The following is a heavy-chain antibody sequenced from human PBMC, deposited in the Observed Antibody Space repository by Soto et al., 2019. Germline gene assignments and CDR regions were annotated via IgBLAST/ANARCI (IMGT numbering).Heavy chain of an antibody. V-gene: IGHV3-53*04. CDR2: IYSGGST. J-gene: IGHJ6*03. Sequence: GGSLRLSCAASGFTVSSNYMSWVRQAPGKGLEWVSVIYSGGSTYYADSVKGRFTISRHNSKNTLYLQMNSLRAEDTAVYYCAREASSTSWDYYYYYMDVWGKGTTVTVSS. D-gene: IGHD2-2*01. CDR3: AREASSTSWDYYYYYMDV. CDR1: GFTVSSNY.